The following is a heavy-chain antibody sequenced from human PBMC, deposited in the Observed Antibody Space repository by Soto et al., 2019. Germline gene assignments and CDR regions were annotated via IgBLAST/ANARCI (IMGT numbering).Heavy chain of an antibody. D-gene: IGHD5-12*01. Sequence: SETLSLTCTVSGGSISSSSYYWGWIRQPPGKGLDWIGSIFYSGSTYYNPSLKSRVTISVDTSKNQFSLKLSSVTAADTAVYYCARSTGKSRDGYTDEEGYFDYWGQGTLVTVSS. J-gene: IGHJ4*02. CDR3: ARSTGKSRDGYTDEEGYFDY. CDR2: IFYSGST. CDR1: GGSISSSSYY. V-gene: IGHV4-39*07.